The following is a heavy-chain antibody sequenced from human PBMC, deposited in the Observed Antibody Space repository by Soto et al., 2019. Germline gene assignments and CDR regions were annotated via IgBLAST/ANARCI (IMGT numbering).Heavy chain of an antibody. D-gene: IGHD3-9*01. J-gene: IGHJ6*04. Sequence: QAQLVQSGDEVKEPGASVKVSCKTSGYNFTSYGVSWVRQAPGQGLEWLGWISPYNGNRNYAQKLQGRVTMTTVTSTSTAYMEVRSLRSEDPAVFYSARVRVDASLVSHPPLRYSGMDVWGSGNTVSVSS. V-gene: IGHV1-18*01. CDR1: GYNFTSYG. CDR2: ISPYNGNR. CDR3: ARVRVDASLVSHPPLRYSGMDV.